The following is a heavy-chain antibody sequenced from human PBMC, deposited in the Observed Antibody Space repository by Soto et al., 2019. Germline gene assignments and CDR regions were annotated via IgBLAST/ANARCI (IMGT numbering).Heavy chain of an antibody. CDR3: AKDENSSGWYGGGNY. CDR1: GFTFISYG. J-gene: IGHJ4*02. CDR2: ISYDGSNK. V-gene: IGHV3-30*18. D-gene: IGHD6-19*01. Sequence: QVQLVESGGGVVQPGRSLRLSCAASGFTFISYGMHWVRQAPGKGLEWVAVISYDGSNKYYADSVKCRFTISRGNSKNTLYLQMNSLRAEDTAVYYCAKDENSSGWYGGGNYWGQGTLVTVSS.